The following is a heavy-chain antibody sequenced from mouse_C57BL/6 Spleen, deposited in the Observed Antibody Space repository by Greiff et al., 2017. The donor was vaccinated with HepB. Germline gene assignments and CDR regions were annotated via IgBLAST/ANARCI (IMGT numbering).Heavy chain of an antibody. CDR1: GYTFTSYW. D-gene: IGHD2-5*01. Sequence: QVQLQQPGAELVRPGSSVKLSCKASGYTFTSYWMHWVKQRPIQGLEWIGNIDPSDSETHYNQKFKDKATLTVDKSSSTAYMQLSSLTSEDSAVYYCARGETYYSNYVGAWFAYWGQGTLVTVSA. CDR3: ARGETYYSNYVGAWFAY. V-gene: IGHV1-52*01. J-gene: IGHJ3*01. CDR2: IDPSDSET.